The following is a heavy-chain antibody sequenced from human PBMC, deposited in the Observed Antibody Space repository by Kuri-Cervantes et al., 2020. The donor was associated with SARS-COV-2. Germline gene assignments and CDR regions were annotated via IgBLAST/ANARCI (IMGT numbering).Heavy chain of an antibody. V-gene: IGHV4-59*01. CDR1: GGSISSYY. J-gene: IGHJ2*01. Sequence: GSLRLSCTVSGGSISSYYWSWIRQPPGKGLEWIGCIYYSGSTNYNPSLKSRVTISVDTSKNQFSLKLSSVTAADTAVYYCARDSPGRYYDSSGYAPWPRYFDLWGRGTLATFPS. CDR3: ARDSPGRYYDSSGYAPWPRYFDL. D-gene: IGHD3-22*01. CDR2: IYYSGST.